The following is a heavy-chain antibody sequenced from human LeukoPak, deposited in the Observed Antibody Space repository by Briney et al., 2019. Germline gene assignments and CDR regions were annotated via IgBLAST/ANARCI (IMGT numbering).Heavy chain of an antibody. J-gene: IGHJ6*03. V-gene: IGHV3-23*01. Sequence: GGSLRLSCAASGFTFSSYAMSWVRQAPGKGLEWVSAISGSGGSTYYADSVKGRFTISRDNAKNSLYLQMNSLRAEDTAVYYCARESPTDYYYYYMDVWGKGTTVTISS. CDR3: ARESPTDYYYYYMDV. CDR2: ISGSGGST. CDR1: GFTFSSYA.